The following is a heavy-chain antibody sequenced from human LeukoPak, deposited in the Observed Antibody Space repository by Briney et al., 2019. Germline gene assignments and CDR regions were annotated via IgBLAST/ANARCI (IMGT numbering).Heavy chain of an antibody. Sequence: PSETLSLTCAVSGGSISSSNWWNWVRQPPGKGLEWIGQIYHSGSTNYNPSPKTRVTISVDKSKSQFSLNLTSVTAADTAVYYCARLWFGELVTDSWGQGTLVTVSS. CDR2: IYHSGST. J-gene: IGHJ4*02. CDR1: GGSISSSNW. CDR3: ARLWFGELVTDS. V-gene: IGHV4-4*02. D-gene: IGHD3-10*01.